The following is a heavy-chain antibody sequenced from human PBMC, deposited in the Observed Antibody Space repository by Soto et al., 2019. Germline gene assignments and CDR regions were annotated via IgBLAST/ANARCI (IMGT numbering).Heavy chain of an antibody. Sequence: SETLSLTCAVSVGSISSGVYSWGWMRQPPGKGLEWIGYIYHSGSTYYNPSLKSRVTISVDRSKNQFSLKLSSVTAADTAVYYCARGVEGFDPWGQGTLVTVSS. CDR3: ARGVEGFDP. V-gene: IGHV4-30-2*01. J-gene: IGHJ5*02. CDR1: VGSISSGVYS. CDR2: IYHSGST.